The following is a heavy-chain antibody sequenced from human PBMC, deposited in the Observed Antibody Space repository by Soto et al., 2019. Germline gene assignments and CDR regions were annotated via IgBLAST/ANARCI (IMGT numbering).Heavy chain of an antibody. CDR2: ISTYNGNT. CDR1: GYTFTNYA. D-gene: IGHD4-17*01. J-gene: IGHJ4*02. CDR3: ARVAETTGVASLDY. V-gene: IGHV1-18*01. Sequence: QVHLVQSGTEAMKPGASVKVSCKASGYTFTNYAISWVRQAPGQGLEWMGWISTYNGNTNSAQKLQGRVTMTTDTSTSTAYMELGSLTSDDTAVYYCARVAETTGVASLDYWDQGTLVTVSS.